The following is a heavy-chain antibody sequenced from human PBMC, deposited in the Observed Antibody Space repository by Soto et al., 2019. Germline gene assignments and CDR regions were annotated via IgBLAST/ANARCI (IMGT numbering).Heavy chain of an antibody. CDR2: IIPILGIT. CDR3: ATDKDSTYDY. V-gene: IGHV1-69*08. Sequence: QVHLVQSGAEVEKPGSSVKVSCKASGDTFSSYSFTWVRQAPGQGLEWMGRIIPILGITNYAQKFQGRVTITADKSTSTAYMELSSLRSEDTADYYCATDKDSTYDYWGHGTLVTVSS. D-gene: IGHD4-4*01. J-gene: IGHJ4*01. CDR1: GDTFSSYS.